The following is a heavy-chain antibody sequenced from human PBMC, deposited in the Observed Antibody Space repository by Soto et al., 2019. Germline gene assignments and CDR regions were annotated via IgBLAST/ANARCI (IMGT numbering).Heavy chain of an antibody. CDR2: IIPILGIA. CDR3: ARGDGWFGEYFDY. Sequence: QVQLVQSGAEVKKPGSSVKVSCKASGGTFSSYTISWVRQAPGQGLEWMGRIIPILGIANYAQKFQGRVTITADKSTSTAYMELSSLRSEDTAVYYCARGDGWFGEYFDYWGQGTLVTVSS. CDR1: GGTFSSYT. D-gene: IGHD3-10*01. J-gene: IGHJ4*02. V-gene: IGHV1-69*02.